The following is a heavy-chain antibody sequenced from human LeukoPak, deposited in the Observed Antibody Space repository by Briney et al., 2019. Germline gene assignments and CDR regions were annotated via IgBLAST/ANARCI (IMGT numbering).Heavy chain of an antibody. V-gene: IGHV1-2*02. D-gene: IGHD3-22*01. Sequence: ASVSVSSKASRYTFTVYYMHWVRQAPGQGLEWMGWINPNSGGTNSAQTFQGRVTITRDTSISTAYMDRSRLRPDDTALYYSAREAQYHDSAEGFDYWGQGTLVTVSS. CDR3: AREAQYHDSAEGFDY. J-gene: IGHJ4*02. CDR2: INPNSGGT. CDR1: RYTFTVYY.